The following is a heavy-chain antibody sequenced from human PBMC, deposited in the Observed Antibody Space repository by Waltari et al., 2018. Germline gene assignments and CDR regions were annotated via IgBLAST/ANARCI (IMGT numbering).Heavy chain of an antibody. D-gene: IGHD4-17*01. CDR2: VHASGTT. J-gene: IGHJ1*01. Sequence: QAQLQESGPGLVKPSETLSLICTVSRGSVSRYYWNWIRQSAGKGLEWIGHVHASGTTKYNPSLRSRVTVSLDTSKNQFSLKLTSVTAADTAVYYCARSGDYAEYFQHWGLGTLLTVSS. CDR3: ARSGDYAEYFQH. CDR1: RGSVSRYY. V-gene: IGHV4-4*07.